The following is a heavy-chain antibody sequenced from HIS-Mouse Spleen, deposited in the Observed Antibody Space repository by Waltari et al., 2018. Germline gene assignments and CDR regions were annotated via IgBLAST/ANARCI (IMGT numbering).Heavy chain of an antibody. J-gene: IGHJ3*02. D-gene: IGHD3-10*01. V-gene: IGHV3-15*01. CDR1: GFTFSNAW. Sequence: EVQLVESGGGLVKPGGSLRLACAASGFTFSNAWMSWVRKAPGQGLEWVVRIKRKTEGGTTDYAAPVKGRFTISREDAENPLYLQMDSLNTEDTAVYYCTTRKLLWFGESAVDIWGQGTMVTVSS. CDR3: TTRKLLWFGESAVDI. CDR2: IKRKTEGGTT.